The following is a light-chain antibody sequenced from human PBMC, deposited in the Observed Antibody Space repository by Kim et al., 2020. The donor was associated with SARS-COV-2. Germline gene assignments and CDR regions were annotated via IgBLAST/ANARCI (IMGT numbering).Light chain of an antibody. Sequence: VAPGQTASITCSGDKLGDKYACWYQQKPGQSPVLVIYQDSKRPSGIPERFSGSNSGNTATLTISGTQAMDEADYYCQAWDSSSVVFGGGTQLTVL. CDR3: QAWDSSSVV. CDR2: QDS. V-gene: IGLV3-1*01. J-gene: IGLJ2*01. CDR1: KLGDKY.